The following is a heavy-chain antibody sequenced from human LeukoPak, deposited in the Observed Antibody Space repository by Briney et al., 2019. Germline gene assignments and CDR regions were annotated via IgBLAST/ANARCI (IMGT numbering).Heavy chain of an antibody. CDR3: ARGTDTVTTPNFDY. J-gene: IGHJ4*02. V-gene: IGHV4-34*01. Sequence: SETLSLTCAVYGGSFSGYYWSWIRQPPGKGLEWIGEINHSGSTNYNPSLKSRVTISVDTSKNQFSLKLSSVTAADTAVYYCARGTDTVTTPNFDYRGQGTLVTVSS. D-gene: IGHD4-17*01. CDR1: GGSFSGYY. CDR2: INHSGST.